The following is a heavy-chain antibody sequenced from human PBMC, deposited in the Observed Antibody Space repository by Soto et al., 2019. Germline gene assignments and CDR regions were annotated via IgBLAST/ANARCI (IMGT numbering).Heavy chain of an antibody. J-gene: IGHJ6*02. CDR3: ARDSAGVHFIAARNYGMDV. CDR2: ISAYNGNT. V-gene: IGHV1-18*01. CDR1: GYTFTSYG. D-gene: IGHD6-6*01. Sequence: QVQLVQPGAEVKKPGASVKVSCKASGYTFTSYGISWVRQAPGQGLEWMGWISAYNGNTNYAQKLQGRVTMTTDTSTSTAYMELRSLRSDDTAVYYCARDSAGVHFIAARNYGMDVWGQGTTVTVSS.